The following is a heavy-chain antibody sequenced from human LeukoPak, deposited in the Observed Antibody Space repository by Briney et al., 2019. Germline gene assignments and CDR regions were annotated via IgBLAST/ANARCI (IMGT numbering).Heavy chain of an antibody. D-gene: IGHD2-2*01. CDR3: ARGVGHCSSTSCYWYFDY. Sequence: GGSLRLSCAASRFTFSSFSMNWVRQAPGKGLEWVSSISSGSTYIYYADSVKGRFTISRDNAKNSLYLQMNSLRAEDTAVYYCARGVGHCSSTSCYWYFDYWGQGTLVTVSS. V-gene: IGHV3-21*01. CDR1: RFTFSSFS. J-gene: IGHJ4*02. CDR2: ISSGSTYI.